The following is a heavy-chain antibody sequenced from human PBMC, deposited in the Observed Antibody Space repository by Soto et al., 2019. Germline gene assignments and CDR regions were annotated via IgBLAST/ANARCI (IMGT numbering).Heavy chain of an antibody. CDR3: ARHGNSSSWAFDY. CDR1: GGSISSSSYY. D-gene: IGHD6-13*01. V-gene: IGHV4-39*01. Sequence: SETLSLTCTVSGGSISSSSYYWGWIRQPPGRGLEWVGSISYSGSSYYNPSLKSRVTISVDTSKNQFSLKLSSVTAADTAVYYCARHGNSSSWAFDYWGQGTLVTVSS. CDR2: ISYSGSS. J-gene: IGHJ4*02.